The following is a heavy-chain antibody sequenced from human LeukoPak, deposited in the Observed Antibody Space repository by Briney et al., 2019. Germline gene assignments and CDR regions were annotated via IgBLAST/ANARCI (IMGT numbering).Heavy chain of an antibody. CDR1: GFTFDDYG. Sequence: PGGSLRLSCAASGFTFDDYGMSWVRQAPGKGLEWVSGINWNGGSTGYADSVKGRFTISRDNAKNSLYLQMNSLRAEDTAVYYCAKSVHSAMVTGYFDYWGQGTLVTVSS. D-gene: IGHD5-18*01. CDR2: INWNGGST. V-gene: IGHV3-20*04. J-gene: IGHJ4*02. CDR3: AKSVHSAMVTGYFDY.